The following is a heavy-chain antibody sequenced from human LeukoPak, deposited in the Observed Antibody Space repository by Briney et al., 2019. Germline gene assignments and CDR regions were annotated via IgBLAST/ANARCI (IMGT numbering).Heavy chain of an antibody. CDR3: ARVGGSYSYDYYMDA. CDR2: IYTSGST. Sequence: PSETLSLTCTVSGGSISSYYWRCSLQPAGKGLEWIGRIYTSGSTNYNPSLKSRVTMSLDTSKNQFSLKLSSVTAADTAVYYCARVGGSYSYDYYMDALRNGTTVTVSS. CDR1: GGSISSYY. V-gene: IGHV4-4*07. J-gene: IGHJ6*03. D-gene: IGHD1-26*01.